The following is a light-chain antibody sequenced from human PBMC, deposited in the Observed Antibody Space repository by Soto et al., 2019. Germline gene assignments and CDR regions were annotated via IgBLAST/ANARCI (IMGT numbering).Light chain of an antibody. CDR1: SSYVGAYYS. J-gene: IGLJ1*01. Sequence: QSVLTQPPSASGSPGQSVTISCTGTSSYVGAYYSVSWYQQHPGKAPKLMIYEVTKRPSGVPDRFSGSKSGTSASLAISGLQSEDEADYYCATWDDSLNGLFGTGTKVTVL. CDR3: ATWDDSLNGL. V-gene: IGLV2-8*01. CDR2: EVT.